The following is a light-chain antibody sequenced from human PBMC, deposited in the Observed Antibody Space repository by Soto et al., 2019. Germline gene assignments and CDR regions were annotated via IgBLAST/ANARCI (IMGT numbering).Light chain of an antibody. Sequence: QSALTQPRSVSGAPGQSVTISCTGTSSDVGDYNYVSWYQQHPGKAPKFIIYEVSKRPSGVPDRFSGSKSGNTASLTISGLQAEDEAEYYCCSYAGTYPVVFGGGTKLTVL. CDR3: CSYAGTYPVV. CDR1: SSDVGDYNY. V-gene: IGLV2-11*01. J-gene: IGLJ2*01. CDR2: EVS.